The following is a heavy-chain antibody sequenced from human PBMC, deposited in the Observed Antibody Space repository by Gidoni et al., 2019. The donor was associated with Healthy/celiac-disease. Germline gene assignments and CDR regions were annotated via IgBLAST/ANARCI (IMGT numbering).Heavy chain of an antibody. D-gene: IGHD2-2*02. Sequence: QLQLQESCPGLVKPSETLSLTCTVSGGSISSSSYYWGWIRQPPGKGLEWIGSIYYSGSTYYNPSLKSRVTISVDTSKNQFSLKLSSVTAADTAVYYCARQWDCSSTSCYTGAFDIWGQGTMVTVSS. CDR1: GGSISSSSYY. CDR2: IYYSGST. V-gene: IGHV4-39*01. CDR3: ARQWDCSSTSCYTGAFDI. J-gene: IGHJ3*02.